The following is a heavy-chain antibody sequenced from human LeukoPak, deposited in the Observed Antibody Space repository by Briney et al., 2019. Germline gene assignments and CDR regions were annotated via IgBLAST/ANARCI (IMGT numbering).Heavy chain of an antibody. CDR1: GGTFSSYA. D-gene: IGHD1-1*01. Sequence: ASVKVSCKASGGTFSSYAISWVRQAPGQGLEWMGGIIPIFGTANYARKFQGRVTITTDESTSTAYMELSSLRSEDTAVYYCARGRTYNWNDPQLDYWGQGTLVTVSS. CDR3: ARGRTYNWNDPQLDY. J-gene: IGHJ4*02. CDR2: IIPIFGTA. V-gene: IGHV1-69*05.